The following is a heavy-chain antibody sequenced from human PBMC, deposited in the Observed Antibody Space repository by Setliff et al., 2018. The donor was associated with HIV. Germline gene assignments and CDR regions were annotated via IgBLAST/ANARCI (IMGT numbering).Heavy chain of an antibody. CDR1: GGSFSGYY. CDR2: TNHSGST. Sequence: ASETLSLTCAVYGGSFSGYYWSWIRQPPGKGLEWIGETNHSGSTNYNPSLKSRVTILVDTSKNQFSLKLSSVTAADTAVYYCARAASYYDSSDYWAPPKYFDYWGQGTLVTVSS. D-gene: IGHD3-22*01. CDR3: ARAASYYDSSDYWAPPKYFDY. J-gene: IGHJ4*02. V-gene: IGHV4-34*01.